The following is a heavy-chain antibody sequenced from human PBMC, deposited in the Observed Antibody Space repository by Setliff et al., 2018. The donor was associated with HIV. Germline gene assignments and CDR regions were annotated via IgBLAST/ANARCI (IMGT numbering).Heavy chain of an antibody. V-gene: IGHV4-39*07. J-gene: IGHJ5*02. CDR1: GGSISSSSHY. CDR2: IYYSGGT. D-gene: IGHD6-6*01. CDR3: ARVSRGGSSPGWFDP. Sequence: SETLSLTCTVSGGSISSSSHYWGWIRQPPGKGPEWIGSIYYSGGTYYNPSLKSRVTISVDTSKNQFSLKLSSVTAADTAVYYCARVSRGGSSPGWFDPWGQGTLVTVSS.